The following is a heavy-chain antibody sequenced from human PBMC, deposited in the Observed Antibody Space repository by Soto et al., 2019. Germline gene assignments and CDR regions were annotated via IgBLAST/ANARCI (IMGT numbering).Heavy chain of an antibody. Sequence: EVQLLESGGGLVQPGGSLRLSCAASGFTFSSYAMNWVREAPGKGLEWVSVISGSGGCTYYADSVKGRFTISRDNSKNTLYLQMNSLRAEDTAVYYCASRSSGWYFDYCGQGTLVTVSS. D-gene: IGHD6-19*01. CDR3: ASRSSGWYFDY. J-gene: IGHJ4*02. CDR2: ISGSGGCT. V-gene: IGHV3-23*01. CDR1: GFTFSSYA.